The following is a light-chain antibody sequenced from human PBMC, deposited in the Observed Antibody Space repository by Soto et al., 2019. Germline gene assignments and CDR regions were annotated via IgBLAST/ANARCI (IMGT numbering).Light chain of an antibody. Sequence: EIVLTQSPGTLSLSPGERATLSCRASQSVTSTYLAWYKQKPGQAPRLLIYGASSRATGIPDRFSGRGSGTEFTLTISRLEPEDFAVYYCQRYGSSPLTFGGGTKVEIK. CDR3: QRYGSSPLT. J-gene: IGKJ4*01. CDR1: QSVTSTY. V-gene: IGKV3-20*01. CDR2: GAS.